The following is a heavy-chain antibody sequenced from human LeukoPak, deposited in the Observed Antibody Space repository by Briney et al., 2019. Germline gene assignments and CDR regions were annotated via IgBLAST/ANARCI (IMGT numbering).Heavy chain of an antibody. J-gene: IGHJ4*02. CDR2: IYSGGST. V-gene: IGHV3-66*01. CDR1: GFTVSSNY. D-gene: IGHD6-13*01. CDR3: ARDLAAADTHDY. Sequence: GGSLRLSCAASGFTVSSNYMSWVRQAPGKGLEWVSVIYSGGSTYYADSVKGRFTISRDNSKNTLYLQMDSLRAEDTAVYYCARDLAAADTHDYWGQGTLVTVSS.